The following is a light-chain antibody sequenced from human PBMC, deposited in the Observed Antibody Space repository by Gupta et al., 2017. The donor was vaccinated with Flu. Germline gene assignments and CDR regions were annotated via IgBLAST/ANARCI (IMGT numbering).Light chain of an antibody. Sequence: TATITCTGNSNNVGSKGAAWLQQHPAPPPNLLCYRDNNRHSGISESFSASKSGTTVSLTITGLQAEDEADYYCSAWDSSSSGQVCGGGTKLTVL. J-gene: IGLJ3*02. CDR1: SNNVGSKG. CDR3: SAWDSSSSGQV. V-gene: IGLV10-54*04. CDR2: RDN.